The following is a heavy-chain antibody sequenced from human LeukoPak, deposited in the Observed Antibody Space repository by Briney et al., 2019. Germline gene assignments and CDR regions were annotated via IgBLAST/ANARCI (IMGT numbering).Heavy chain of an antibody. CDR1: GFIFRSYV. CDR2: ISGSGGST. CDR3: AKEFFPKWELRRVDF. J-gene: IGHJ4*02. D-gene: IGHD1-26*01. V-gene: IGHV3-23*01. Sequence: PGGSLRLSCAASGFIFRSYVMCWVRLSPGKGLEWVATISGSGGSTSYADSAKGRFTISRDNSKDTVFLQMNSLRAEDTATYFCAKEFFPKWELRRVDFRGQGTLVTVSS.